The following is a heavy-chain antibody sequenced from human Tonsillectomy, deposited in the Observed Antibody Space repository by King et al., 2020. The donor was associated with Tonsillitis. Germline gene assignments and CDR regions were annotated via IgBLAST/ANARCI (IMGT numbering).Heavy chain of an antibody. CDR3: ARRRYCGLPVFDF. V-gene: IGHV5-51*01. CDR2: IYPGDSDT. CDR1: GFTFTSYW. D-gene: IGHD2-21*01. J-gene: IGHJ4*02. Sequence: QLVQSGADVKKPGASLQISCKGSGFTFTSYWIGWGRQMPGKGLEWMGVIYPGDSDTRYSPSFQGQVTISADKSIKTAYLQWSSLKASDTAMYYCARRRYCGLPVFDFWGQGTLVTVSS.